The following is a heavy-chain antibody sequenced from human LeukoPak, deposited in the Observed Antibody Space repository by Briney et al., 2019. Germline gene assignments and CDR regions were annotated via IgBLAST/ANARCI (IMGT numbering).Heavy chain of an antibody. V-gene: IGHV3-23*01. CDR2: ISGSGGST. D-gene: IGHD6-13*01. Sequence: PGASLRLSCAASGFTVSSYAMSWVRQAPGKGLEWVSAISGSGGSTYYADSVKGRFTISRDNSKNTLYLQMNSLRAEDTAVYYCAKPQKGIAAAGFPFDYWGQGTLVTVSS. CDR1: GFTVSSYA. CDR3: AKPQKGIAAAGFPFDY. J-gene: IGHJ4*02.